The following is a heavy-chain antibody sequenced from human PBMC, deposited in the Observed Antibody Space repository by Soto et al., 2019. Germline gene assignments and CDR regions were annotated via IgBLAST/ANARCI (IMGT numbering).Heavy chain of an antibody. CDR1: GFTFSKYW. D-gene: IGHD2-8*01. V-gene: IGHV3-74*01. CDR2: ISSDGTTT. CDR3: AIQDCTNDVCLEAAVTVGGALEY. Sequence: EVQLVESGGGLVQPGKALRLSCAASGFTFSKYWIHWVRQAPGKGPVWVSYISSDGTTTDYADSVKGRFTISRDNAKNTLYLQMDSLRAEATAVYYCAIQDCTNDVCLEAAVTVGGALEYWGQGAQVTVSS. J-gene: IGHJ4*02.